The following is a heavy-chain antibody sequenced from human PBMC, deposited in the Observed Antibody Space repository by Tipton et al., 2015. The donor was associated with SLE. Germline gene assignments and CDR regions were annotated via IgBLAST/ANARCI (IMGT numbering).Heavy chain of an antibody. CDR2: ISANNGDT. J-gene: IGHJ4*02. CDR1: GYTFTKYG. CDR3: ARECSGTGCLDY. D-gene: IGHD2-8*02. V-gene: IGHV1-18*01. Sequence: QSGAEVKKPGASVKVSCKASGYTFTKYGISWVRQAPGQGLEWMGWISANNGDTKYAQRFQGRVTMTTDTSTTTTYMALRSPRSDDTAIYYCARECSGTGCLDYWGQGTLVTVSS.